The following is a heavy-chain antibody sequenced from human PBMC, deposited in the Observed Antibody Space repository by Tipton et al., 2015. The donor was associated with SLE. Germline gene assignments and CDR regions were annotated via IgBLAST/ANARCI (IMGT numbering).Heavy chain of an antibody. V-gene: IGHV3-7*02. CDR1: GFTFSSYW. CDR2: IKQDGSEK. CDR3: ATLRGHSGSYWGGGFDY. J-gene: IGHJ4*02. Sequence: SLRLSCAASGFTFSSYWMSWVRQAPGKGLEWVANIKQDGSEKYYVDSVKGRFTISRDNAKNTLYLQMNSLRAEDTAVYYCATLRGHSGSYWGGGFDYWGQGTLVTVSS. D-gene: IGHD1-26*01.